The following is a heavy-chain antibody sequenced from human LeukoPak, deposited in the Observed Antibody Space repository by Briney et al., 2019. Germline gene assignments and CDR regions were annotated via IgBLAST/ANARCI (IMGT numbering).Heavy chain of an antibody. D-gene: IGHD3-10*01. CDR1: GYSFTNYW. Sequence: GESLKISCKGSGYSFTNYWIGWVRQMPGKGLEWMGIIYPADSDTRYSPSFQGQVTISVDKSITTAYLQWSSLKASDTAMYYCARQRFTMRAYAANWFDPWGQGTLVTVSS. CDR2: IYPADSDT. CDR3: ARQRFTMRAYAANWFDP. J-gene: IGHJ5*02. V-gene: IGHV5-51*01.